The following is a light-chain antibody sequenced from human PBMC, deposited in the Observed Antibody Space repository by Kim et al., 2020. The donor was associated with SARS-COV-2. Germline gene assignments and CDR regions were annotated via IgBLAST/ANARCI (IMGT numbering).Light chain of an antibody. J-gene: IGLJ3*02. CDR3: QVWDSSSDHPV. CDR2: YDS. V-gene: IGLV3-21*04. Sequence: APGKTARITWGGNNIGSKSVHWYQQKPGQAPVLVIYYDSDRTSGIPERFSGSNSGNTATLTISRVEAGDEADYYCQVWDSSSDHPVFGGGTQLTVL. CDR1: NIGSKS.